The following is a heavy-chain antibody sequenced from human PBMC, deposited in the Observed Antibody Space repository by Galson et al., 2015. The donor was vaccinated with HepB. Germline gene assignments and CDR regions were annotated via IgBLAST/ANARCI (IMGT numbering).Heavy chain of an antibody. V-gene: IGHV3-7*03. CDR3: ARDAYYYDSSGYSLVDDAFDI. J-gene: IGHJ3*02. CDR2: IKQDGSEK. Sequence: SLRLSCAASGFTFSSYRMSWVRQAPGKGLEWVANIKQDGSEKYYVDSVKGRFTISRDNAKNSLYLQMNSLRAEDTAVYYCARDAYYYDSSGYSLVDDAFDIWGQGTMVTVSS. D-gene: IGHD3-22*01. CDR1: GFTFSSYR.